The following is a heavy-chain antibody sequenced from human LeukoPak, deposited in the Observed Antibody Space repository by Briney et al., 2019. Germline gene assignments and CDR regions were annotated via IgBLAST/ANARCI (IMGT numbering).Heavy chain of an antibody. J-gene: IGHJ6*03. D-gene: IGHD6-13*01. CDR2: IIPIFGTT. Sequence: SVKVSCKASGYTFTGYCMHWVRQAPGQGLEWMGGIIPIFGTTNYAQKFQDRVTITADKSTSTAYMELSSLRSEDTAVYYCARVVGLTGYSSSWYSGYYYYMDVWGKGTTVTVSS. CDR1: GYTFTGYC. V-gene: IGHV1-69*06. CDR3: ARVVGLTGYSSSWYSGYYYYMDV.